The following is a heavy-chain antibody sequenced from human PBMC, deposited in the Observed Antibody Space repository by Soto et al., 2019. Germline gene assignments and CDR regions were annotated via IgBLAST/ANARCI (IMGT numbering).Heavy chain of an antibody. Sequence: QVQLVQSGAEVKKPGASVKVSCKASGYTFTSYAMHWVRQAPGQRLEWMGWINVGNGNTKYSQKFQGRVTITRDTSASTAYMDLSSLRSEDTAVYYCASPRVDCSGTTCYGADFWGQGTLVTVSS. CDR3: ASPRVDCSGTTCYGADF. D-gene: IGHD2-2*01. V-gene: IGHV1-3*01. J-gene: IGHJ4*02. CDR2: INVGNGNT. CDR1: GYTFTSYA.